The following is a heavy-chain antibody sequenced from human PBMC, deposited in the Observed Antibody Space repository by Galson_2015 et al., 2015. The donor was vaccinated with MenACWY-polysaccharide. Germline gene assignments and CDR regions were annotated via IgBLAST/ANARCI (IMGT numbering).Heavy chain of an antibody. CDR1: GYSISSGYY. CDR3: ARVEKYGGSFYILY. V-gene: IGHV4-38-2*01. D-gene: IGHD1-26*01. Sequence: SETLSLTCAVSGYSISSGYYWGWIRQPPGKGLEWIGSIYHSGSTYYNPSLKSRVTISVDTSKNQFSLKLSSVTAADTAVYYCARVEKYGGSFYILYWGQGTLVTVSS. J-gene: IGHJ4*02. CDR2: IYHSGST.